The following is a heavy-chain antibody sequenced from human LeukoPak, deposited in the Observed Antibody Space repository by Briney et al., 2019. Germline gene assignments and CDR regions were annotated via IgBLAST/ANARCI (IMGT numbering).Heavy chain of an antibody. Sequence: PGRSLRLSCAASGFTFDDYAMHWVRQAPGKGLEWVSSISSSSSYIHYADSVKGRFTISRDNAKNSLYLQMNSLRAEDTAVYYCARDSSYFAFDIWGQGTMVTVSS. CDR3: ARDSSYFAFDI. CDR1: GFTFDDYA. CDR2: ISSSSSYI. V-gene: IGHV3-21*01. D-gene: IGHD5-12*01. J-gene: IGHJ3*02.